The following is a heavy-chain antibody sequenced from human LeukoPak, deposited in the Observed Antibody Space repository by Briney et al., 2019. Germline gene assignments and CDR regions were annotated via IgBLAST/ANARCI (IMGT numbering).Heavy chain of an antibody. CDR1: GFTFTRYV. J-gene: IGHJ2*01. CDR2: ISSGGDST. CDR3: AKYYYGSGSRHFYL. D-gene: IGHD3-10*01. V-gene: IGHV3-23*01. Sequence: GGSLRLSCGASGFTFTRYVMIWVRQAPGKGLEWVSTISSGGDSTYYADSVKGRFTISRDNSKNTLYLQMNSLRAEDTAVYYCAKYYYGSGSRHFYLWGRGTLVTVSS.